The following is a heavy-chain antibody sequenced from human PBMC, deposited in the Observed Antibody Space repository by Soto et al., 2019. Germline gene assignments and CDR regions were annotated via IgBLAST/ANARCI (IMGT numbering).Heavy chain of an antibody. V-gene: IGHV1-46*01. CDR2: INPSGGST. D-gene: IGHD3-9*01. CDR3: ARDASELRYFDWLSGYAFDI. CDR1: GYTFTSYY. Sequence: ASVKVSCKASGYTFTSYYMHWVRQAPGQGLEWMGIINPSGGSTSYAQKFQGRVTMTADESTSTAYMELSSLRSEDTAVYYCARDASELRYFDWLSGYAFDIWGQGTMVTVSS. J-gene: IGHJ3*02.